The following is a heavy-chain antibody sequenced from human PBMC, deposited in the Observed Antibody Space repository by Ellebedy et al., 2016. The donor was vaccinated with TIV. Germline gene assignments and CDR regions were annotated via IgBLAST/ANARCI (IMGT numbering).Heavy chain of an antibody. V-gene: IGHV1-46*01. J-gene: IGHJ4*02. CDR1: GYTFTSYY. D-gene: IGHD3-10*01. Sequence: ASVKVSCXASGYTFTSYYMHWVRQAPGQGLEWMGIINPSGGSTSYAQKFQGRVTMTRDTSTSTVYMELSSLRSEDTAVYYCAARDRGIILPFDYWGQGTLVTVSS. CDR3: AARDRGIILPFDY. CDR2: INPSGGST.